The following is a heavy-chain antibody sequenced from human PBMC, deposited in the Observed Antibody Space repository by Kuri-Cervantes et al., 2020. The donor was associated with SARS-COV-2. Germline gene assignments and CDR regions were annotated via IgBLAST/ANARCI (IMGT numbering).Heavy chain of an antibody. D-gene: IGHD3-10*01. J-gene: IGHJ5*02. CDR2: ISGSGGST. CDR3: AKDPFGEGPNWFDP. V-gene: IGHV3-23*01. Sequence: ETLSLTCAASGFTFSSYAMSWVRQAPGKGLEWVPAISGSGGSTYYADSVKGRFTISRDNSKNTLYLQMNSLRAEDTAVYYCAKDPFGEGPNWFDPWGQGTLVTVSS. CDR1: GFTFSSYA.